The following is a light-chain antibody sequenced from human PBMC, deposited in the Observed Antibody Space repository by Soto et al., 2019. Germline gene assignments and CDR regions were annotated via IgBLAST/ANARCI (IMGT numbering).Light chain of an antibody. J-gene: IGKJ1*01. Sequence: AVLLTQSPSSFSASTGDRATITCRASQAIHNYLAWYQQVPGKAPKLLLYAASILQTGVPSRFSGSGSGTDFTLTVDGLQSEDFATYFFQHYYDYPWTFGQGTTVE. CDR1: QAIHNY. CDR3: QHYYDYPWT. V-gene: IGKV1-8*01. CDR2: AAS.